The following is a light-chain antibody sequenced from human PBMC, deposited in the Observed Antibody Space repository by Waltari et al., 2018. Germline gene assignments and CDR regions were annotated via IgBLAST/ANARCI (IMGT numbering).Light chain of an antibody. V-gene: IGLV2-14*01. CDR3: SSYTSSTTPYV. Sequence: QSALTQPASVSGSPGQSITISCTGTSSDVGGYHYVSWYQQHPRKAPKLMIYEFSHRPAGVSTRFSGSKSGKPASLASSGLQAEDEADYYCSSYTSSTTPYVFGTGTKVTVL. CDR1: SSDVGGYHY. J-gene: IGLJ1*01. CDR2: EFS.